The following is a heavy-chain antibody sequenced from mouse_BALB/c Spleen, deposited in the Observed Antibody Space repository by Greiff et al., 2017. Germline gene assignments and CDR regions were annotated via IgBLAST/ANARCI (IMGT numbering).Heavy chain of an antibody. Sequence: VHLVESGAELAKPGASVKMSCKASGYTFTSYWMHWVKQRPGQGLEWIGYINPSTGYTEYNQKFKDKATLTADKSSSTAYMQLSSLTSEDSAVYYCARHNDGYYWYFDVWGAGTTVTVSS. V-gene: IGHV1-7*01. CDR3: ARHNDGYYWYFDV. D-gene: IGHD2-3*01. CDR2: INPSTGYT. CDR1: GYTFTSYW. J-gene: IGHJ1*01.